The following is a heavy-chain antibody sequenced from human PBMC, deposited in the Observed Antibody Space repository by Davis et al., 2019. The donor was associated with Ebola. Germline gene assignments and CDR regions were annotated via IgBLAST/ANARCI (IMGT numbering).Heavy chain of an antibody. CDR1: GFTFTSSA. J-gene: IGHJ6*02. Sequence: SVKVSCKASGFTFTSSAVQWVRQARGQRLEWIGWIVVGSGNTNYAQKFQESVTITRDMSTSTAYMELSSLRSEDTAVYYCAAGELWFRELLSLTYYGMDVWGQGTTVTVSS. V-gene: IGHV1-58*01. CDR2: IVVGSGNT. D-gene: IGHD3-10*01. CDR3: AAGELWFRELLSLTYYGMDV.